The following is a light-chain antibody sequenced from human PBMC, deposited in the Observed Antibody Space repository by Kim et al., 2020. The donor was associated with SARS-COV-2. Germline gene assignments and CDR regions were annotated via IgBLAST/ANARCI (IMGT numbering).Light chain of an antibody. CDR2: QDS. V-gene: IGLV3-1*01. J-gene: IGLJ2*01. CDR1: KLGDKF. Sequence: SVSPGQTTSITCSGDKLGDKFACWYQQKPGQSPVLVIYQDSKRPSWIPELFSGSNSGNTATLTISGTQAIDEAYYYCQAWDSSTAVFGVGTQLTVL. CDR3: QAWDSSTAV.